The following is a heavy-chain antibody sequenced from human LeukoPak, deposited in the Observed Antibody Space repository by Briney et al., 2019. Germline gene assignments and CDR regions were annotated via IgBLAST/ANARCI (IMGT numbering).Heavy chain of an antibody. J-gene: IGHJ4*02. D-gene: IGHD3-22*01. Sequence: SETLSLTCTVSGGSISSGDYYWSWIRQPPGRGLEWFGYIYYSGSTYYNPSLKSRVTISVDTSKNQFSLKLSSVTAADTAVYYCARARTYYYDSSGYYLDYWGQGTLVTVSS. CDR2: IYYSGST. CDR3: ARARTYYYDSSGYYLDY. V-gene: IGHV4-30-4*01. CDR1: GGSISSGDYY.